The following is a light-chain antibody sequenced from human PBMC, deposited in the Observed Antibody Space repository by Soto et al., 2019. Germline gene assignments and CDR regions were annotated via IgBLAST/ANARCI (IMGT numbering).Light chain of an antibody. CDR3: QHYNNWPIT. V-gene: IGKV3-15*01. CDR2: GAF. CDR1: QSVSSK. J-gene: IGKJ5*01. Sequence: EIVMTQSPATLSVSPGERATLSCRASQSVSSKLAWYQQKPGQAPRVLIYGAFTRATGIPARFSGSGSRTEFTLTISSLQSEDFAVYYCQHYNNWPITFGQGTRLEIK.